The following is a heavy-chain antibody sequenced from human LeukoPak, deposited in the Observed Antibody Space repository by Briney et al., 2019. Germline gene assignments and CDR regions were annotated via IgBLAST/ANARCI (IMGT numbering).Heavy chain of an antibody. Sequence: PGGSLRLSCAASGFTFSSSWMHWVRQAPGKGLMWVSHINSGASTTTYADSVKGRFTISRDNAKNTLYLQMNSLRAEDTAVYYCASLSTHDYGDRWGQGTLVTVSS. CDR2: INSGASTT. CDR3: ASLSTHDYGDR. CDR1: GFTFSSSW. J-gene: IGHJ4*02. D-gene: IGHD4-17*01. V-gene: IGHV3-74*01.